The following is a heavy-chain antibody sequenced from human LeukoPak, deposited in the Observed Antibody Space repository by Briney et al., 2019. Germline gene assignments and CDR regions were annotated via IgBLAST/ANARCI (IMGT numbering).Heavy chain of an antibody. CDR2: INPNSGGT. J-gene: IGHJ4*02. CDR1: GYTFTGYY. D-gene: IGHD3-9*01. Sequence: ASVKVSCKASGYTFTGYYMHWVRQAPGQGLEWMGWINPNSGGTNYAQKFQGRVTMTRDTSISTAYMELSRLRSDDTAVYYCAVLDILTGYYQTLDYWGQGTLVTVSS. V-gene: IGHV1-2*02. CDR3: AVLDILTGYYQTLDY.